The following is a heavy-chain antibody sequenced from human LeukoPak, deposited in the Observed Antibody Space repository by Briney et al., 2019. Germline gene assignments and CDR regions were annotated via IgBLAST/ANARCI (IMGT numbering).Heavy chain of an antibody. Sequence: PSETLSLTCTVSGGSISSYYWSWIRQPPGKGLEWIGYIYYSGSTNYNPSLKSRVTISVDTSKNQFSLKLSSVTAADTAVYYCARHVAVAGLDYWGQGTLVTVSS. J-gene: IGHJ4*02. D-gene: IGHD6-19*01. CDR3: ARHVAVAGLDY. V-gene: IGHV4-59*08. CDR2: IYYSGST. CDR1: GGSISSYY.